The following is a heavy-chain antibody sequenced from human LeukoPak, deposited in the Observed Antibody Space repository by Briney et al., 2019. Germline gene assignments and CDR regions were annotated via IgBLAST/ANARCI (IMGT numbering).Heavy chain of an antibody. CDR3: ARARLTPGSLDSSGYYYDY. V-gene: IGHV1-69*04. CDR2: IIPILGIA. J-gene: IGHJ4*02. D-gene: IGHD3-22*01. CDR1: GGTFSSYA. Sequence: GASVKVSCKASGGTFSSYAINWVRQAPGQGLEWMGRIIPILGIANHAQKFQGRVTITADKSTSTAYMELSSLRSEDTAVYYCARARLTPGSLDSSGYYYDYWGQGTLVTVSS.